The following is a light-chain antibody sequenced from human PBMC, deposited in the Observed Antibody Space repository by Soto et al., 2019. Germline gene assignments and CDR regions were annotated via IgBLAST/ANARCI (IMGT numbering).Light chain of an antibody. CDR3: QQYHSYPRIT. J-gene: IGKJ5*01. CDR2: AAS. CDR1: QGISSY. V-gene: IGKV1-8*01. Sequence: AIRMTQSPSSLSASTGDRVTITCRASQGISSYLAWYQQKPGKAPKLLIYAASTLQSGVPSRFSGSGSGTDITLTISCLQSEDFATYYCQQYHSYPRITFGQGTRLEIK.